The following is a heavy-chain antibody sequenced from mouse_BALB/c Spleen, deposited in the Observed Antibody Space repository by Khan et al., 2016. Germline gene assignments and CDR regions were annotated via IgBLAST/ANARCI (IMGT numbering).Heavy chain of an antibody. CDR1: GYAFTSYN. J-gene: IGHJ2*01. D-gene: IGHD1-1*01. Sequence: IQLVQSGPELVKPGASVKVSCKASGYAFTSYNMYWVKQSHGKSLEWIGYIDPYNGGTSYSQKFKGKATLTVDKSSSTAYMHLNSLTSEDSAVYYCARDGITTVVAKGLDYWGQGTTLTVSS. V-gene: IGHV1S135*01. CDR3: ARDGITTVVAKGLDY. CDR2: IDPYNGGT.